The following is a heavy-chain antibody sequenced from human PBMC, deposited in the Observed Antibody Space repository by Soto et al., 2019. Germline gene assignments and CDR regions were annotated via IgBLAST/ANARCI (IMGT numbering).Heavy chain of an antibody. CDR3: AKNRYSGSYLKYFDY. CDR1: GFTFSSYG. Sequence: GGSLRLSCAASGFTFSSYGMHWVRQAPGKGLEWVAVISYDGSDKYYADSVKGRFTISRDNSKNTLYLQMKSLRADDTAVYYCAKNRYSGSYLKYFDYWGQGTLVTVSS. J-gene: IGHJ4*02. CDR2: ISYDGSDK. V-gene: IGHV3-30*18. D-gene: IGHD1-26*01.